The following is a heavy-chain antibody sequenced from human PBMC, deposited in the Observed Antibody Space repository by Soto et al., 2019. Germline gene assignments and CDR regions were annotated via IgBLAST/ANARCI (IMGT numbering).Heavy chain of an antibody. V-gene: IGHV1-8*01. Sequence: ASVEVSCKASGYTFTSYDINWVRQATGQGLEWMGWMNPNSGNTGYAQKFQGRVTMTRNTSISTAYMELSSLRSEDTAVYYCARGGLWFGANAFDIWGQGTMVTVSS. D-gene: IGHD3-10*01. CDR3: ARGGLWFGANAFDI. CDR2: MNPNSGNT. J-gene: IGHJ3*02. CDR1: GYTFTSYD.